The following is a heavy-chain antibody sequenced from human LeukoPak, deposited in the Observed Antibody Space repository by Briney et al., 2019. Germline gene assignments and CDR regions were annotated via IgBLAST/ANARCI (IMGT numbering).Heavy chain of an antibody. D-gene: IGHD2-2*01. CDR1: GFTFSSYS. CDR3: ARDSDYCSSTSCFFDY. Sequence: GGSLRLSCAASGFTFSSYSMNWVRQAPGKGLEWVSYISSSSSTIYYADSVKGRFTISRDNAKNSLYLQMNSLRAEDTAVYYCARDSDYCSSTSCFFDYWGQGTLVTVSS. CDR2: ISSSSSTI. V-gene: IGHV3-48*04. J-gene: IGHJ4*02.